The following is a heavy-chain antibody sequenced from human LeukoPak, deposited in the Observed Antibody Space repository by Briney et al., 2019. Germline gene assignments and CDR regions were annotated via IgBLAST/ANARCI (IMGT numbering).Heavy chain of an antibody. CDR2: IYHSGST. CDR3: ANTDPYDKRIYKH. Sequence: PSQTLSLTCTVSGGSISSGGYYWSWIRQPPGTGLEWIGYIYHSGSTYYNPSLKSRVTISVDRSKNQFSLKLSSVTAADTAVYYCANTDPYDKRIYKHWGQGTMVTVSS. J-gene: IGHJ3*01. V-gene: IGHV4-30-2*02. CDR1: GGSISSGGYY. D-gene: IGHD3-16*01.